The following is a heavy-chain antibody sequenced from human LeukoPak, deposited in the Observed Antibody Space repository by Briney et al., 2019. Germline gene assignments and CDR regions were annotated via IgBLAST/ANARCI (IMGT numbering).Heavy chain of an antibody. CDR3: AKDFGRSAYDRPFDY. Sequence: GGSLRLSCAASGCTFSSYSMNWVRQAPGKGLEWVSYISSSSSTIYYADSVKGRFTISRDNAKNSLYLQMNSLRAEDTALYYCAKDFGRSAYDRPFDYWGQGTLVTVSS. CDR2: ISSSSSTI. CDR1: GCTFSSYS. D-gene: IGHD5-12*01. V-gene: IGHV3-48*01. J-gene: IGHJ4*02.